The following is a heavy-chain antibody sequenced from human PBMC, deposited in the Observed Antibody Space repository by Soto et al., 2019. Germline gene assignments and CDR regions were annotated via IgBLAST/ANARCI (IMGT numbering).Heavy chain of an antibody. CDR2: IYYSGST. CDR3: ARSKWARRRELLLGYNWFDP. D-gene: IGHD2-2*01. V-gene: IGHV4-39*01. J-gene: IGHJ5*02. Sequence: SETLSLTCTVSGGSISSSIYYWGWIRQPPGKGLEWIGSIYYSGSTYYNPSLKSRVTISVDTSKNQFSLKLSSVTAADTAVYYCARSKWARRRELLLGYNWFDPWGQGTLVTVSS. CDR1: GGSISSSIYY.